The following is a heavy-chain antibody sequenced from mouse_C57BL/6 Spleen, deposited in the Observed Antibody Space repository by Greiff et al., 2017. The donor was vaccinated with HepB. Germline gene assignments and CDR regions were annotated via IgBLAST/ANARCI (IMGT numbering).Heavy chain of an antibody. D-gene: IGHD4-1*01. Sequence: QVQLQQPGAELVKPGASVKLSCKASGYTFTSYWMHWVKQRPGRGLEWIGRIDPNSGSTNYNEKFKSKATLTVDKSSSTAYMQLSSLTSEDSAVYYGAREGTGTYYFDYWGQGTTLTVSS. CDR1: GYTFTSYW. V-gene: IGHV1-62-3*01. J-gene: IGHJ2*01. CDR3: AREGTGTYYFDY. CDR2: IDPNSGST.